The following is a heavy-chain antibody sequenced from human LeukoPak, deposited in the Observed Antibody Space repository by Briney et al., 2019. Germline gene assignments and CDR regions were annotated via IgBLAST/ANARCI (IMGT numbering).Heavy chain of an antibody. CDR1: GGSISSYY. V-gene: IGHV4-59*08. CDR3: ARHDYDSSGYYIKRGYYFDY. Sequence: SETLSPTCTVSGGSISSYYWSWIRQPPGKGLEWIGYIYYSGSTNYNPSLKSRVTISVDTSKNQFSLKLSSVTAADTAVYYCARHDYDSSGYYIKRGYYFDYWGQGTLVTVSS. CDR2: IYYSGST. J-gene: IGHJ4*02. D-gene: IGHD3-22*01.